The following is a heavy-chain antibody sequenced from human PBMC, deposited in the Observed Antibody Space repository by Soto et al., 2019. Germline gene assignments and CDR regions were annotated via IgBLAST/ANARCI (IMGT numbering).Heavy chain of an antibody. CDR1: GGSISSYY. D-gene: IGHD2-2*01. J-gene: IGHJ6*03. V-gene: IGHV4-59*01. CDR2: IYYSGST. CDR3: AREIPWVPAATYYYYYYMDV. Sequence: SETLSLTCTVSGGSISSYYWSWIRQPPGKGLEWIGYIYYSGSTNYNPSLKSRVTKSVDTSKNQFSLKLSSVTAADTAVYYCAREIPWVPAATYYYYYYMDVWGKGTTVTVSS.